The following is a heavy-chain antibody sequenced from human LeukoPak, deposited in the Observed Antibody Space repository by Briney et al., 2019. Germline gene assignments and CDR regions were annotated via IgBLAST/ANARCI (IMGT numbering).Heavy chain of an antibody. D-gene: IGHD2-15*01. CDR1: GFTFSSYG. Sequence: PGGSLRLSCAASGFTFSSYGMSWVRQAPGKGLEWVSAISGSGCSTYYADSLKGRFTISRDNSKNTLYLQMNSLRAEDTAVYYCAKAPVTTCSGAYCYPFDYWSQGTLVTVSS. J-gene: IGHJ4*02. CDR2: ISGSGCST. CDR3: AKAPVTTCSGAYCYPFDY. V-gene: IGHV3-23*01.